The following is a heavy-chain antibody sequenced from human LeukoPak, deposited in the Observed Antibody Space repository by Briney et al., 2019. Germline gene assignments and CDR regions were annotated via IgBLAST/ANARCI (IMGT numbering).Heavy chain of an antibody. D-gene: IGHD6-13*01. CDR1: GYSFTSYW. V-gene: IGHV5-51*01. CDR2: IYPGDAET. J-gene: IGHJ5*02. Sequence: GESLKISCKGSGYSFTSYWIGWVRQMPGKGLEWMGIIYPGDAETRYSPSFQGQVTISADKSISTAYLQWSSLKASDTAMYYCARQVEYTSSCYKYNWFDPWGQGTLVTVCS. CDR3: ARQVEYTSSCYKYNWFDP.